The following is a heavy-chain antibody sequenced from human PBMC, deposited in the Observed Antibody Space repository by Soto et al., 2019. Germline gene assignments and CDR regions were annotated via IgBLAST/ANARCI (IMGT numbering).Heavy chain of an antibody. D-gene: IGHD2-2*01. CDR3: ARELIGYCSSTSCYSDY. V-gene: IGHV1-69*13. J-gene: IGHJ4*02. Sequence: SVKVSCKASGGTFSSYAISWVRQAPGQGLEWMGGIIPIFGTANYAQKFQGRVTITADESTSTAYMELSSLRSEDTAVYYCARELIGYCSSTSCYSDYWGQGTLVTVSS. CDR1: GGTFSSYA. CDR2: IIPIFGTA.